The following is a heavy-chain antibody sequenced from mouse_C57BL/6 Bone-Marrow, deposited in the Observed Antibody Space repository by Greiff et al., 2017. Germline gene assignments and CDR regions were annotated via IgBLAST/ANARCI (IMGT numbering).Heavy chain of an antibody. V-gene: IGHV1-85*01. CDR3: AREGAYYGSSFAY. J-gene: IGHJ3*01. Sequence: QVQLQQSGPELVKPGASVKLSCKASGYTFTSYDINWVKQRPGQGLEWIGWIYPRDGSTKYNEKFKGKATLTVDTSSSTAYMELPSLTSEDSAVYFCAREGAYYGSSFAYWGQGTLVTVSA. CDR1: GYTFTSYD. CDR2: IYPRDGST. D-gene: IGHD1-1*01.